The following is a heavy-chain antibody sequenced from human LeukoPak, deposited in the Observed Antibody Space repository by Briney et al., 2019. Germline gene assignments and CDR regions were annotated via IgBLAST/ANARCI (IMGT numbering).Heavy chain of an antibody. Sequence: GGSLRLSCAASGFTFSSNSMSWVRQAPGKGLEWVSGVYSGGSTFYADTMNGRFIISRDSSKNTLYLQMNTLRAEDTAVYYCAGVHSSGSYFNAYHLWGQGTIVTVSS. V-gene: IGHV3-53*01. CDR1: GFTFSSNS. CDR3: AGVHSSGSYFNAYHL. D-gene: IGHD3-22*01. CDR2: VYSGGST. J-gene: IGHJ3*01.